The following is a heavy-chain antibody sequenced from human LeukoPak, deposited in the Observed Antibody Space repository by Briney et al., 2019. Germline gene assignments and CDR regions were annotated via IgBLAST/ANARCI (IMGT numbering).Heavy chain of an antibody. CDR1: GFTFSSYS. J-gene: IGHJ4*02. V-gene: IGHV3-21*01. CDR3: ARGGSSSGY. D-gene: IGHD6-6*01. CDR2: ISSSSSYI. Sequence: GGSLRLSCAASGFTFSSYSMNWVRQAPGKGLEWVSSISSSSSYIYYADSVKGRSTISRDNAKNSLYLQTNSLRAEDTAVYYCARGGSSSGYWGQGTLVTVSS.